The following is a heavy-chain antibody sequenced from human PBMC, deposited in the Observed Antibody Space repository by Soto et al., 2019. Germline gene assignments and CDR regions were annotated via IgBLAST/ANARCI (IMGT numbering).Heavy chain of an antibody. CDR3: AREGGIVGATAADY. V-gene: IGHV4-31*03. CDR1: GGSISSGGYY. J-gene: IGHJ4*02. CDR2: IYYSGST. D-gene: IGHD1-26*01. Sequence: QVQLQESGPGLVKPSQTLSLTCTVSGGSISSGGYYWSWIRQHPGKGLEWIGYIYYSGSTYYNQSLKSRVIISVDTSKNQLSLKLGSVTAADTAVYYWAREGGIVGATAADYWGQGTLVTVSS.